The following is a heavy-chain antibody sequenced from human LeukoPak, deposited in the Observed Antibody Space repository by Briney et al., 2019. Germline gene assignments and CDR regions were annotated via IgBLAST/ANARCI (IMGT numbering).Heavy chain of an antibody. V-gene: IGHV3-21*01. J-gene: IGHJ4*02. CDR2: ISNGGGYI. Sequence: GGSLRLSCAASGFXFSNYNMNWVRQAPGKGLEWVSFISNGGGYIYYTDSVKGRFTISRDNAKNSLFLQMNSLRAEDTAVYFCARAVVGSAYDYFDYWGQGTLVTVSS. D-gene: IGHD5-12*01. CDR3: ARAVVGSAYDYFDY. CDR1: GFXFSNYN.